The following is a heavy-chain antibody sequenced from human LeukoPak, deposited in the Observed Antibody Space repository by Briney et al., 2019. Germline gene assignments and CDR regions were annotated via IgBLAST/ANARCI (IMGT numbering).Heavy chain of an antibody. Sequence: GGSLRLSCAASGFTFSSYEMNWVRQAPGKGLEWVSAISGSGGSTYYADSVKGRFTISRDNSKNTLYLQMNSLRAEDTAVYYCARGALLWFGDRMEYYFDYWGQGTLLTVSS. J-gene: IGHJ4*02. CDR3: ARGALLWFGDRMEYYFDY. CDR1: GFTFSSYE. D-gene: IGHD3-10*01. V-gene: IGHV3-23*01. CDR2: ISGSGGST.